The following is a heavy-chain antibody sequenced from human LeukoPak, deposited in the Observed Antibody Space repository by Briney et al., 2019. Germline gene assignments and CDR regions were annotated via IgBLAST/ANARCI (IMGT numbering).Heavy chain of an antibody. Sequence: GGSLRLSCAASGFTFSSYWMNWVRQPPGKGLEWVAIIKQDGSEKYYVDSVKGRFTISRDNAKNALYLQMNSLRAEDTAVYYCARSSGWLSDCWGQGTLVTVSS. J-gene: IGHJ4*02. D-gene: IGHD6-19*01. CDR1: GFTFSSYW. CDR3: ARSSGWLSDC. V-gene: IGHV3-7*05. CDR2: IKQDGSEK.